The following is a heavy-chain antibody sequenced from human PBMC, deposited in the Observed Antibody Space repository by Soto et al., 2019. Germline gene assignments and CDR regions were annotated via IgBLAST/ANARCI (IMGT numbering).Heavy chain of an antibody. CDR1: GYTFTGYY. Sequence: QVQLVQSGAEVNKPGASVKVSCKASGYTFTGYYMHWVRQAPGQGLEWMGWINPNSGGTNYAQKFQGRVTMTRDTSISTDYMELSRLRSDDTAVYYCARVRHCSSTSCYRFDPWGQGTLVTVSS. D-gene: IGHD2-2*01. J-gene: IGHJ5*02. CDR2: INPNSGGT. CDR3: ARVRHCSSTSCYRFDP. V-gene: IGHV1-2*02.